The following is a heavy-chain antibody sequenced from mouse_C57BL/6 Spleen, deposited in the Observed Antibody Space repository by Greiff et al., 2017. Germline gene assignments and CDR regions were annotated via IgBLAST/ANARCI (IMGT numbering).Heavy chain of an antibody. V-gene: IGHV1-82*01. J-gene: IGHJ4*01. CDR1: GYAFSSSW. Sequence: QVQLQQSGPELVKPGASVKISCKASGYAFSSSWMNWVKQRPGKGLEWIGRIYPGDGDTNYNGKFKGKDTLTADKSSSTAYMQLSSLTSEDSAVYFCARKTTVVSMDYWGQGTSVTVSS. CDR3: ARKTTVVSMDY. D-gene: IGHD1-1*01. CDR2: IYPGDGDT.